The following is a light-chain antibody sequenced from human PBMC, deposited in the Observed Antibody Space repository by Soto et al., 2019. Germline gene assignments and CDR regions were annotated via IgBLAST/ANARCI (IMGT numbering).Light chain of an antibody. CDR3: CSYTSSTTWV. Sequence: QAVLTQPASVSGSPGQSITISCTGTSSDVGGYNHVSWYQQHPGKAPKLMIYEVSNRPSGVSNRFSGSKPGNTASLTISGLQAEDEADYYCCSYTSSTTWVFGGGTKLTVL. J-gene: IGLJ3*02. CDR2: EVS. CDR1: SSDVGGYNH. V-gene: IGLV2-14*01.